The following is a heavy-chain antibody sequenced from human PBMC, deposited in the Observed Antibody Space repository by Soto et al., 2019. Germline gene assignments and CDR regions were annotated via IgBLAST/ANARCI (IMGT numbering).Heavy chain of an antibody. V-gene: IGHV1-2*02. D-gene: IGHD3-10*01. CDR3: AREPLLGEFSGYYYYGMDV. J-gene: IGHJ6*02. Sequence: ASVKVSCKASGYTFTGYYMHWVRQAPGQGLEWMGWINPNSGGTNYAQKFQGRVTMTRDTSISTAYMELSRLRSDDTAVYYCAREPLLGEFSGYYYYGMDVWGQGTTVTVSS. CDR1: GYTFTGYY. CDR2: INPNSGGT.